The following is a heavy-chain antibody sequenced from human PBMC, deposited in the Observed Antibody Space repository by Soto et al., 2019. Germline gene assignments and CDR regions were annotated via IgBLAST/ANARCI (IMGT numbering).Heavy chain of an antibody. V-gene: IGHV3-23*01. CDR2: ISGSGGST. CDR3: AKGRSIAAPSRLSHFDY. CDR1: GFTFSSYA. Sequence: EVQLLESGGGLVQPGGSLRLSCAASGFTFSSYAMSWVRQAPGKGLEWVSAISGSGGSTYYADSVKGRFTISRDNSKNTLYLQINSLRAEDTAVYSCAKGRSIAAPSRLSHFDYWGQGTLVTVSS. D-gene: IGHD6-6*01. J-gene: IGHJ4*02.